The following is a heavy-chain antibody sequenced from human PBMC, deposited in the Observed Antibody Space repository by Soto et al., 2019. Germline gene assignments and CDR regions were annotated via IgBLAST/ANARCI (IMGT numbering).Heavy chain of an antibody. Sequence: QVQLVESGGGVVQPGRSLRLSCAASGFTFSSYAMHWVRQAPGKGLEWVAVISYDGSNKYYADSVKGRFTISRDNSKNTLYLQMNRLRPEDTAVYYCARDPLWGTAMVLWYFDLWGRGTLVTVSS. D-gene: IGHD5-18*01. CDR1: GFTFSSYA. J-gene: IGHJ2*01. CDR3: ARDPLWGTAMVLWYFDL. CDR2: ISYDGSNK. V-gene: IGHV3-30-3*01.